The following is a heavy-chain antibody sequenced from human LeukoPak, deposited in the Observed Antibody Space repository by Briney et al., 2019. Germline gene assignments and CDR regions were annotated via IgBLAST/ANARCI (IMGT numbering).Heavy chain of an antibody. Sequence: GGSLRLSCAASGFTVSSNYMSWVRQAPGKGLEWVSVIYSGGSTYYADSVKGRFTISRDNSKNTLYLQMNSLRAEDTAVYYCASIMITFGGVGGPYYFDYWGQGTLVTVSS. J-gene: IGHJ4*02. V-gene: IGHV3-53*01. CDR1: GFTVSSNY. CDR3: ASIMITFGGVGGPYYFDY. CDR2: IYSGGST. D-gene: IGHD3-16*01.